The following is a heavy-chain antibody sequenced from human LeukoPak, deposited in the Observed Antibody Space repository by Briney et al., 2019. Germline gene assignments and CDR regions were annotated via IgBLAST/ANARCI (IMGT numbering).Heavy chain of an antibody. CDR2: VSGSAATT. J-gene: IGHJ4*02. Sequence: GGSLRLSCAASGFTFSGYAMSWVRQAPGKGLEWVSAVSGSAATTYYADSVKGRFTIPRDNYKNTLYLQMNSLRAEHTAVYYCAKLSSWTDRNFDYRGQRSLVAV. CDR3: AKLSSWTDRNFDY. D-gene: IGHD6-13*01. V-gene: IGHV3-23*01. CDR1: GFTFSGYA.